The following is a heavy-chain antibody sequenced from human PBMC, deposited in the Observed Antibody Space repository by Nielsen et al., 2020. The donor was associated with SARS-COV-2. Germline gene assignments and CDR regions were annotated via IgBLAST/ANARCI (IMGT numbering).Heavy chain of an antibody. V-gene: IGHV1-69*01. J-gene: IGHJ6*02. CDR2: IIPIFGTA. Sequence: VKVSCKASGGTLSSYAFSWVRQAPGQGLEWMGGIIPIFGTANYAQKFQGRVTITADESTSTAYMELSSLRSEDTAVYYCARDLGFGEFLYGMDVWGQGTTVTVSS. D-gene: IGHD3-10*01. CDR1: GGTLSSYA. CDR3: ARDLGFGEFLYGMDV.